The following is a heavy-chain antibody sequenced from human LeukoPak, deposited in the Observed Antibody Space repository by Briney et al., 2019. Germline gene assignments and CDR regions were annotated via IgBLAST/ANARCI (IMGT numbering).Heavy chain of an antibody. V-gene: IGHV2-5*02. J-gene: IGHJ4*02. CDR2: IYWDDDK. CDR1: GFSLSTSGVG. CDR3: AHRGTVTTRYVYFDY. D-gene: IGHD4-17*01. Sequence: SGPTLVKPTQTLTLTCTFSGFSLSTSGVGVGWIRQPPGKALEWLALIYWDDDKRYSASLKSRLTITKDSSKNQVVLTMTNMDVVDTATYYCAHRGTVTTRYVYFDYWGQGTLVTVS.